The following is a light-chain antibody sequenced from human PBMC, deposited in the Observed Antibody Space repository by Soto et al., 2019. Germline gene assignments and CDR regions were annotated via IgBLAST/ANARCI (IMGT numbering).Light chain of an antibody. Sequence: QSVLTQPPSVSGAPGQSITISCTGSSSNIGAGYDVPWYQQHPGTAPKLIIAGNSNRPSGVRDRFSGSKSGTCASLSLTGLMAEDEDDYYCQSYDSIRSAYFVFGTGTKLTVL. CDR3: QSYDSIRSAYFV. CDR2: GNS. CDR1: SSNIGAGYD. V-gene: IGLV1-40*01. J-gene: IGLJ1*01.